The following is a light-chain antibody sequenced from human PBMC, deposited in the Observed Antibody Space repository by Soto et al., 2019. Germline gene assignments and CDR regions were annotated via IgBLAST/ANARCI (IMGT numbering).Light chain of an antibody. CDR3: QQFNYYPLT. CDR2: DAS. CDR1: QGISSA. Sequence: AIQLTQSPSSLSACVGDRVPITCRARQGISSALAWYQQKSGKAPKLLIYDASSLESGVPSRFSGSGSGTDFTLTISSLQPEDFATYCCQQFNYYPLTFGGGTKVEIK. V-gene: IGKV1D-13*01. J-gene: IGKJ4*02.